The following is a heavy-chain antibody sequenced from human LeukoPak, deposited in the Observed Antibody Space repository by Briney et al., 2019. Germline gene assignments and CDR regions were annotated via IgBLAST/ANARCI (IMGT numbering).Heavy chain of an antibody. CDR1: GGSISSSSYY. V-gene: IGHV4-39*01. CDR2: IYYSGST. Sequence: SETLSLTCTVSGGSISSSSYYWGWIRQPPGKGLEWIGSIYYSGSTYYNPSLKSRVTISVDTSKNQFSLKLSSVTAADTAVYYCARSYCSGGSCYGYWGQGTLVTVSS. J-gene: IGHJ4*02. CDR3: ARSYCSGGSCYGY. D-gene: IGHD2-15*01.